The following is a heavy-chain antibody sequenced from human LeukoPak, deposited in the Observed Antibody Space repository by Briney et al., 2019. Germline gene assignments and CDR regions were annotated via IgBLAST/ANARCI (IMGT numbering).Heavy chain of an antibody. D-gene: IGHD6-6*01. V-gene: IGHV3-30*02. CDR1: GFTFSSYG. CDR3: AKENSSSSKTGYMDV. Sequence: GRSLRLSCAASGFTFSSYGMHWVRQAPGKGLEWVAFIRYDGSNKYYADSVKGRFTISRDNSKNTLYLQMNSLRAEDTAVYYCAKENSSSSKTGYMDVWGKGTTVTVSS. J-gene: IGHJ6*03. CDR2: IRYDGSNK.